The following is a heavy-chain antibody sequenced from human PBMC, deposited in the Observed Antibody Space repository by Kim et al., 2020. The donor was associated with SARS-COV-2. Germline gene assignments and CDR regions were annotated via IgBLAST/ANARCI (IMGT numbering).Heavy chain of an antibody. V-gene: IGHV4-34*01. D-gene: IGHD3-3*01. CDR3: ARVGGLTLRCLEWLLSDDAFDI. CDR1: GGSFSGYY. Sequence: SETLSLTCAVYGGSFSGYYWSWIRQPPGKGLEWIGEINHSGSTNYNPSLKSRGTISVDTSKNEFSLKLSSVTAADTAVYYCARVGGLTLRCLEWLLSDDAFDIWGHGEMVTLSS. J-gene: IGHJ3*02. CDR2: INHSGST.